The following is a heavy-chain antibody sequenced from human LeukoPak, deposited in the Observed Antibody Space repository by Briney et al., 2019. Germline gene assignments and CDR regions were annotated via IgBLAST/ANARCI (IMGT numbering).Heavy chain of an antibody. Sequence: SETLSLTCTVSGSSISSYYWSWIRQPAGKGLEWIGRIYTSGSTNYNPSLKSRVTMSVDTSKNQFSLKLSSVTAADTAVYYCARAVLLWFGEFTDSNWFDPWGQGTLVTVSS. D-gene: IGHD3-10*01. CDR2: IYTSGST. V-gene: IGHV4-4*07. J-gene: IGHJ5*02. CDR3: ARAVLLWFGEFTDSNWFDP. CDR1: GSSISSYY.